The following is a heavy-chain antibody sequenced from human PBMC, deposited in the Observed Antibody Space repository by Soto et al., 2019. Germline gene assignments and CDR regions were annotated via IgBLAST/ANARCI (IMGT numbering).Heavy chain of an antibody. CDR1: GFTFISFG. D-gene: IGHD3-16*01. V-gene: IGHV3-30*18. Sequence: PGGSLRLSCGASGFTFISFGMHWVRQAPGKGLEWVAVISYDGSHTYYEDSVKGRFTISRDNSKNSLYLHMDSLRGEDTAVYYCAKDLCGYDHDYGVCFYYGMDVWGQGTTVTVSS. CDR3: AKDLCGYDHDYGVCFYYGMDV. CDR2: ISYDGSHT. J-gene: IGHJ6*02.